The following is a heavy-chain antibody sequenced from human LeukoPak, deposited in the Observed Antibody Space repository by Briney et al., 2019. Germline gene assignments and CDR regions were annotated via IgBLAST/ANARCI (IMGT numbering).Heavy chain of an antibody. V-gene: IGHV3-74*01. CDR2: INIDGTNT. J-gene: IGHJ4*02. CDR3: ASSPPGCSYEVY. D-gene: IGHD5-18*01. Sequence: GGSLRLSCAASGFTFSDYWTHWFRQGPGEGLLWLSRINIDGTNTVYADSVKGRFTISRDNAKNTLYLQMSSLRAEDTAVYYCASSPPGCSYEVYWGQGTLVTVSP. CDR1: GFTFSDYW.